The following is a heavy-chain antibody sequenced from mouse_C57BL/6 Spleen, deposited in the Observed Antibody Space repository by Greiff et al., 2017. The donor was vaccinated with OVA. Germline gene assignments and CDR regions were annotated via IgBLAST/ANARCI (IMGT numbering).Heavy chain of an antibody. Sequence: VQLQQSGAELVKPGASVKISCKASGYAFSSYWMNWVKQRPGKGLEWIGQIYPGDGDTNYNGKFKGKATLTADKSSSTAYMQLSSLTSEDSAVYFCARRGDGYYVDYWGQGTTLTVSS. V-gene: IGHV1-80*01. CDR3: ARRGDGYYVDY. J-gene: IGHJ2*01. D-gene: IGHD2-3*01. CDR1: GYAFSSYW. CDR2: IYPGDGDT.